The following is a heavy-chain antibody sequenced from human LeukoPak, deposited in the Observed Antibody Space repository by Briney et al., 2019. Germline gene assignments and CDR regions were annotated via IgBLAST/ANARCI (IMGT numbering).Heavy chain of an antibody. CDR3: ASGSFLFGVVTDFDY. CDR1: GGTFNSYA. CDR2: IIPIFGTA. Sequence: ASVKVSCKASGGTFNSYAISWVRQAPGQGLEWMGGIIPIFGTANYAQKFQGRVTITTDESTSTAYMELSSLRSEDTAVYYCASGSFLFGVVTDFDYWGQGTLVTVSS. V-gene: IGHV1-69*05. D-gene: IGHD3-3*01. J-gene: IGHJ4*02.